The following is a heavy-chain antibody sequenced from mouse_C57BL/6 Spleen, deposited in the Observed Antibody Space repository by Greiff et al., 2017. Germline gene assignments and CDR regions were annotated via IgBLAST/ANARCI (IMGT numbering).Heavy chain of an antibody. J-gene: IGHJ3*01. D-gene: IGHD2-4*01. V-gene: IGHV3-6*01. CDR1: GYSITSGYY. CDR3: ARGGYYDYDGGFAY. CDR2: ISYDGSN. Sequence: EVKLQESGPGLVKPSQSLSLTCSVTGYSITSGYYWNWIRQFPGNKLEWMGYISYDGSNNYNPSLKNRISITRDTSKNQFFLKLNSVTTEDTATYYCARGGYYDYDGGFAYWGQGTLVTVSA.